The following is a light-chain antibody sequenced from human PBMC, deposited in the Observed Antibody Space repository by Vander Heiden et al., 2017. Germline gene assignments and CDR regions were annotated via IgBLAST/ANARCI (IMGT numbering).Light chain of an antibody. Sequence: DTQMTQPPSSLSAPVGDRVTITCRASQSISSWLAWYQRKPGKAPKLLIYKASSLESGVPSGFSGSGSGTEFTLTISSLQPDDSATYYCQQYNSYQFTFGPGTKVDIK. CDR3: QQYNSYQFT. CDR2: KAS. V-gene: IGKV1-5*03. CDR1: QSISSW. J-gene: IGKJ3*01.